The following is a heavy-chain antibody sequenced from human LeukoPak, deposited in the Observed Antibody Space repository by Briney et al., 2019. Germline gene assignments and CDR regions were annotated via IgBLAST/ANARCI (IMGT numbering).Heavy chain of an antibody. J-gene: IGHJ4*02. Sequence: GGSLRLSCAASGFTFSSYAMYWVRQAPGKGLEWVAFIPYDGNKKYYADSVKGRFTISRDNSRNTVYLQMNSLTSEDTAVYYCAKLLLETGGIGEEFDYWGQGTLVTVSS. CDR2: IPYDGNKK. D-gene: IGHD1-26*01. V-gene: IGHV3-30*02. CDR3: AKLLLETGGIGEEFDY. CDR1: GFTFSSYA.